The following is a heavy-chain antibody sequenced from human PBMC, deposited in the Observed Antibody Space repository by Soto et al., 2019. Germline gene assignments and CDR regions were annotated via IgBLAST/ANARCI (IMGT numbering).Heavy chain of an antibody. CDR2: ISGSGGST. Sequence: GSLRLSCAASGFTFSSYAMSSVRQAPGKGPEWVSAISGSGGSTYYADSVKGRFTISRDNSKNTLYLQMNSLRAEDTAVYYCAKDEKRRYYDSSGLPYYFDYWGQGTLVTVS. J-gene: IGHJ4*02. D-gene: IGHD3-22*01. CDR1: GFTFSSYA. CDR3: AKDEKRRYYDSSGLPYYFDY. V-gene: IGHV3-23*01.